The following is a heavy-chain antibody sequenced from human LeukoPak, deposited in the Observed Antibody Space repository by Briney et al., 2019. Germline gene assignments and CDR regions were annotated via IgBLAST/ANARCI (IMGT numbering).Heavy chain of an antibody. CDR1: GGTFSSYA. CDR3: ARDLPQYYYDSSGYPTTMNYFDY. V-gene: IGHV1-69*13. J-gene: IGHJ4*02. Sequence: SVKVSCKASGGTFSSYAISWVRQAPGQGLEWMGGIIPISGTANYAQKFQGRVTITADESTSTAYMELSSLRSEDTAVYYCARDLPQYYYDSSGYPTTMNYFDYWGQGTLVTVSS. CDR2: IIPISGTA. D-gene: IGHD3-22*01.